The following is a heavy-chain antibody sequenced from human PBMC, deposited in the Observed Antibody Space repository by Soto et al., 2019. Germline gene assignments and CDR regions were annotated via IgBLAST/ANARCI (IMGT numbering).Heavy chain of an antibody. D-gene: IGHD3-9*01. CDR2: IYWDDDK. Sequence: SGPTLVKPTQTLTLTCTFSGFSLSTSGVGVGWIRQPPEKALEWLALIYWDDDKRYIPSLRSRLTITKDTSKNLVVLTMTNMDPVDTATYYCAHRANEILTGYYEYNWFDPWGQGTLVTVSS. J-gene: IGHJ5*02. CDR1: GFSLSTSGVG. V-gene: IGHV2-5*02. CDR3: AHRANEILTGYYEYNWFDP.